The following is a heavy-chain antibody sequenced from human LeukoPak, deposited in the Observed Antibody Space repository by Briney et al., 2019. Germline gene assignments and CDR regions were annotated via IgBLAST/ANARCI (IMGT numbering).Heavy chain of an antibody. J-gene: IGHJ3*02. D-gene: IGHD1-14*01. Sequence: KTSETLSLTCTISGASISSYSWSWIRQPPGKGLEWIGYIYYSGGTNYNPSLKSRLTISLDTSKNHFSLKLNSVTAADTAVYYCARFGGNRFFDIWGQGTMVTVSS. CDR3: ARFGGNRFFDI. CDR1: GASISSYS. V-gene: IGHV4-59*08. CDR2: IYYSGGT.